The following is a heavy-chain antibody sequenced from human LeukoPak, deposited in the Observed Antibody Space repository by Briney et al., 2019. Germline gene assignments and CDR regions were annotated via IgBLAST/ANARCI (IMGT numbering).Heavy chain of an antibody. V-gene: IGHV3-33*01. D-gene: IGHD4-17*01. CDR3: ARDLTDYGDYDDAFDY. CDR2: IWYDGSNK. J-gene: IGHJ4*02. CDR1: GFTFSSYG. Sequence: GGSLRLSCAASGFTFSSYGMHWVRQAPGKGLEWVAVIWYDGSNKYYADSVKGRFTISRDNSKNTLYLQMYSLRAEDTAVYYCARDLTDYGDYDDAFDYWGQGTLVTVSS.